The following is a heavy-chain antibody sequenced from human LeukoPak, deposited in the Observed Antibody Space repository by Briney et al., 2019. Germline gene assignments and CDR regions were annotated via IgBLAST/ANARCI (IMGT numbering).Heavy chain of an antibody. J-gene: IGHJ3*02. CDR3: VRYSGPVAFDI. V-gene: IGHV3-33*08. CDR2: IWSGGSYE. Sequence: GGSLRLSCAASGFTFSSYGMHWVRQAPGKGLEWVAVIWSGGSYESYADSVKGRFTISRDNSKSTLYLQMNSLRAEDTAVYYCVRYSGPVAFDIWGQGTMVTVSS. CDR1: GFTFSSYG. D-gene: IGHD5-12*01.